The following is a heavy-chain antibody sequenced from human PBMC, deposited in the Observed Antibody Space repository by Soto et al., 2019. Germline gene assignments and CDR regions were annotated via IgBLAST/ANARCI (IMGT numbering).Heavy chain of an antibody. CDR2: VSGPVSVI. CDR3: ARDVHWAFDY. Sequence: GGSLRLSCAASGFTFSSYAMTWVRQAPGKGLEWLSYVSGPVSVIFYADSVKGRFTISRDNAKNSLSLQMNSLRAEDTALYYCARDVHWAFDYWGQGAPVTVSS. D-gene: IGHD7-27*01. J-gene: IGHJ4*02. V-gene: IGHV3-48*01. CDR1: GFTFSSYA.